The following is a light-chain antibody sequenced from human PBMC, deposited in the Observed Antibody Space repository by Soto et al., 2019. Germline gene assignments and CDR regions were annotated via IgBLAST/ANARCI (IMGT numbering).Light chain of an antibody. CDR2: SNN. V-gene: IGLV1-44*01. CDR3: AAWDDGLNGYV. J-gene: IGLJ1*01. CDR1: SSNIGSTT. Sequence: QSVLTQPPSASGTPGQRVTISCSGSSSNIGSTTVNWYQQLPGTAPKLLIYSNNQRPSGVPDRFSGSKSGTSASLAIGGLQSEDEADYYCAAWDDGLNGYVFGTGTKVTVL.